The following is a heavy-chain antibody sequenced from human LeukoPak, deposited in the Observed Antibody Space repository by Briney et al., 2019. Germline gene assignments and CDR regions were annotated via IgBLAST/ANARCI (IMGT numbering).Heavy chain of an antibody. Sequence: EGSLRLSCAASGVTVSGSYTSWVRQAPGKGLEWFSVIYTSGDTYYADSVKGRFTISRDSSKNTLYLQMNTLRTEDTAVYYCVRVRYSGSWFPVPNFDCWGQGTLVTVSS. D-gene: IGHD1-26*01. V-gene: IGHV3-53*01. CDR2: IYTSGDT. J-gene: IGHJ4*02. CDR3: VRVRYSGSWFPVPNFDC. CDR1: GVTVSGSY.